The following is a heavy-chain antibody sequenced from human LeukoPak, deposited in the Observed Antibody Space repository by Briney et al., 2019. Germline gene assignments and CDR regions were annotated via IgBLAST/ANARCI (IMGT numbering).Heavy chain of an antibody. D-gene: IGHD3-10*01. CDR2: MYYSGST. Sequence: TSETLSLTCTVSGGSISSYYWSWIRQPPGKGLEWIGYMYYSGSTNYNPSLKSRVTISVDTSKNQFSLKLSSVTAADTAVYYCARTERSTMVRGVSNNWFDPWGQGTLVTVSS. CDR1: GGSISSYY. CDR3: ARTERSTMVRGVSNNWFDP. V-gene: IGHV4-59*01. J-gene: IGHJ5*02.